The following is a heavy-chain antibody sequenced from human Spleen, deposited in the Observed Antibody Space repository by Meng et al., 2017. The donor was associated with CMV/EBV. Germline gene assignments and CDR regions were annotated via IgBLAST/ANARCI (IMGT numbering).Heavy chain of an antibody. J-gene: IGHJ4*02. CDR2: INHSGST. CDR3: ARSHPVVPAANDY. Sequence: SQTLSLTCAVSGESFSGYCWSWIRQSPGQGLEWIGEINHSGSTNYTPSLKSRVTISVDTSKNQFSLKLSSVTAADTAVYYCARSHPVVPAANDYWGQGTLVTVSS. CDR1: GESFSGYC. D-gene: IGHD2-2*01. V-gene: IGHV4-34*01.